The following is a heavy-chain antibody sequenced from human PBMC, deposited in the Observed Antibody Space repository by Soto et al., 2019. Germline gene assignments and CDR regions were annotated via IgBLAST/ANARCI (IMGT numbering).Heavy chain of an antibody. V-gene: IGHV1-18*01. CDR3: TRDNLPA. D-gene: IGHD1-20*01. CDR1: GYTFTSYG. CDR2: ISAYNGVT. J-gene: IGHJ4*02. Sequence: VSVKVSCKASGYTFTSYGINWVRQAPGQGLEWMGWISAYNGVTHYAQNLQDRVTLTTDTSTTTAYMELRSLRSDDTAVYYCTRDNLPAWGQGTLVTVSS.